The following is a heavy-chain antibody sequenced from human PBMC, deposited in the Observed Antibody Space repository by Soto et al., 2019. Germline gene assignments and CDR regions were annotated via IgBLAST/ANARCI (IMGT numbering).Heavy chain of an antibody. Sequence: SGTLSLTCTVSGGSISSSGYYWGWIRQPPGKGLEWIGSIYYSGSTYYNPSLKSRVTISVDTSKNQFSLKLSSVTAADTAVYYCARSPYDFWSGYRPRYYYYMDVWGKGTTVTVSS. CDR3: ARSPYDFWSGYRPRYYYYMDV. CDR2: IYYSGST. D-gene: IGHD3-3*01. CDR1: GGSISSSGYY. V-gene: IGHV4-39*01. J-gene: IGHJ6*03.